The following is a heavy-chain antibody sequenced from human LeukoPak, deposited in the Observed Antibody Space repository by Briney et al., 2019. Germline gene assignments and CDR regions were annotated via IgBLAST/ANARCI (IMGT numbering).Heavy chain of an antibody. V-gene: IGHV4-59*12. D-gene: IGHD3-10*01. CDR3: ARGGGGFGLYYYYYGMDV. CDR1: GASISSYF. CDR2: IYYSGFT. J-gene: IGHJ6*02. Sequence: SETLSLTCTVSGASISSYFWSWIRQPPGKGLEWIGYIYYSGFTNYNPSLKSRVTISVDTSKNQFSLKLSSVTAADTAVYYCARGGGGFGLYYYYYGMDVWGQGTTVTVSS.